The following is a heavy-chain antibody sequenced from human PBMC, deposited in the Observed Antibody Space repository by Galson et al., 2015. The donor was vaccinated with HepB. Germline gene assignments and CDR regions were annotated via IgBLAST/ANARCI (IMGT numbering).Heavy chain of an antibody. J-gene: IGHJ5*02. CDR2: IIPILGIA. CDR1: GGTFSSYA. CDR3: ARVRGANQGGGGPGWFDP. Sequence: SVKVSCKASGGTFSSYAISWVRQAPGQGLEWMGGIIPILGIANYAQKFQGRVTITADKSTSTAYMELSSLRSEDTAVYYCARVRGANQGGGGPGWFDPWGQGTLVTVSS. V-gene: IGHV1-69*10. D-gene: IGHD2-15*01.